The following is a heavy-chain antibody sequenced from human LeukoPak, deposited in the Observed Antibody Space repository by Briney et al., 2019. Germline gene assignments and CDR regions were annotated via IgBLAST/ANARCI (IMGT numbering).Heavy chain of an antibody. CDR3: AKDGSAAAAPFDY. CDR1: GFTFSSYG. D-gene: IGHD6-25*01. CDR2: ISYDGSNK. Sequence: PGGSLRLSCAASGFTFSSYGMHWVRQAPGKGLEWVAVISYDGSNKYYADSVKGRFTISRDNSKNTLYLQMNSLRAEDTAVYYCAKDGSAAAAPFDYWGQGTLVTVSS. J-gene: IGHJ4*02. V-gene: IGHV3-30*18.